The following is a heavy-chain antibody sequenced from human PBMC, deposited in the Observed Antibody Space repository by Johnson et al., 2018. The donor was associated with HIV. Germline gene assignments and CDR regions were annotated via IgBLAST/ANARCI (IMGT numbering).Heavy chain of an antibody. CDR1: GFTFSSYA. CDR3: AKDLHDNSGWRGAFDI. V-gene: IGHV3-38-3*01. J-gene: IGHJ3*02. D-gene: IGHD6-19*01. Sequence: MLLVESGGGLVQPGGSLRLSCAASGFTFSSYAMSWVRQAPGKGLEWVSSISGGSTYYADSRKGRFTISRDNSKNTLHLQMNSLRAEDMAVYYCAKDLHDNSGWRGAFDIWGQRTMVTVSS. CDR2: ISGGST.